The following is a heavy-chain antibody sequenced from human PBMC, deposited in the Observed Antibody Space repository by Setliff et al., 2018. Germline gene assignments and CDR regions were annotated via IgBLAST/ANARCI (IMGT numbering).Heavy chain of an antibody. J-gene: IGHJ4*02. CDR3: ARGDGRYHSAS. CDR1: GFSISSGYY. D-gene: IGHD1-26*01. CDR2: IHHSGIT. V-gene: IGHV4-38-2*01. Sequence: SETLSLTCAVSGFSISSGYYWGWIRQPPGKGLEWIVNIHHSGITTYNVSLKSRITISIDRSKNQFSLELSSVTAADTAVYYCARGDGRYHSASWGQGTLVTVSS.